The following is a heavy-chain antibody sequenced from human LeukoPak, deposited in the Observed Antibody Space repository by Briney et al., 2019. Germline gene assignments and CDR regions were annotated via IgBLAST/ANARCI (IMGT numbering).Heavy chain of an antibody. CDR1: GGSISSSSYY. D-gene: IGHD5-18*01. V-gene: IGHV4-39*07. J-gene: IGHJ6*03. Sequence: SETLSLTCTVSGGSISSSSYYWGWIRQPPGKGLEWIGSIYYSGSTYYNPSLKSRVTISVDTSKNQFSLKLSSVTAADTAVYYCARAVLNSYGYIYYYYYMDVWGKGTTVTVSS. CDR2: IYYSGST. CDR3: ARAVLNSYGYIYYYYYMDV.